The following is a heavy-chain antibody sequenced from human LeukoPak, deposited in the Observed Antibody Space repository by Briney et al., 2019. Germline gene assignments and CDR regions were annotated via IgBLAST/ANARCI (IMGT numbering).Heavy chain of an antibody. V-gene: IGHV4-4*07. CDR3: ARERYDTAGEVLEY. Sequence: KPSETLSLTCAVYGGSFSGYYWSWIRQPPGKGLEWIGRIYTSGSTNYNPSLKSRVTMSVDTSKNQISLKLSSVTAADTAVYYCARERYDTAGEVLEYWGQGTLVTVSS. CDR1: GGSFSGYY. J-gene: IGHJ4*02. D-gene: IGHD5-12*01. CDR2: IYTSGST.